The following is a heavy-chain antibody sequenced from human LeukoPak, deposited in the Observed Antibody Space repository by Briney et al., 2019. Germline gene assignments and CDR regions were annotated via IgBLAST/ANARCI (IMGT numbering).Heavy chain of an antibody. CDR2: ISSSSSYI. D-gene: IGHD2-2*01. CDR3: ARDVCSSTSCYAFDY. V-gene: IGHV3-21*01. CDR1: GFTFSSYS. J-gene: IGHJ4*02. Sequence: GGSLXLXXXXXGFTFSSYSMNWVRQAPGKGLEWVSSISSSSSYIYYADSVKGRFTISRDNAKNSLYLQMNSLRAEDTAVYYCARDVCSSTSCYAFDYWGQGTLVTVSS.